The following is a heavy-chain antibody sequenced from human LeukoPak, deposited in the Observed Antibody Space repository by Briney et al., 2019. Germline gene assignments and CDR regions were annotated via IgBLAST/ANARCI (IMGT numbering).Heavy chain of an antibody. CDR3: ARGASSSWFHTADFDY. V-gene: IGHV4-34*01. CDR1: GGSFSGYY. J-gene: IGHJ4*02. Sequence: SETLSLTCAVYGGSFSGYYWSWLRQPPGKGLEWIGEINHSGSTNYNPSLKSRVTISVDTSKNQFSLKLSSVTAAYTAVYYCARGASSSWFHTADFDYWGQGTLVTVSS. D-gene: IGHD6-13*01. CDR2: INHSGST.